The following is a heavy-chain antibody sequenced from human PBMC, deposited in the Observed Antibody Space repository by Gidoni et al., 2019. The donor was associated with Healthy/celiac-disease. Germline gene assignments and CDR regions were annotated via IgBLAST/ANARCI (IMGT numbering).Heavy chain of an antibody. CDR1: GYSFTSYW. J-gene: IGHJ6*03. Sequence: EVQLVQSGAEVKKPGESLRISCKGSGYSFTSYWISWVRQMPGKGLEWMGRIDPSDSYTNYSPSFQGHVTISADKSISTAYLQWSSLKASDTAMYYCARSYSSSPVPYYYYMDVWGKGTTVTVSS. CDR3: ARSYSSSPVPYYYYMDV. V-gene: IGHV5-10-1*03. D-gene: IGHD6-6*01. CDR2: IDPSDSYT.